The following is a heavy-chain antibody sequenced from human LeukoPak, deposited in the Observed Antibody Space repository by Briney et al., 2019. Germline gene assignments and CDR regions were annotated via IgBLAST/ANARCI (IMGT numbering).Heavy chain of an antibody. CDR1: GGSFSGYY. D-gene: IGHD5-18*01. Sequence: SETLSLTCAVYGGSFSGYYWSWIRQPPGKGLEWTGEINHSGSTNYNPSLKSRVTISVDTSKNQFSLKLSSVTAADTAVYYCAREKDTAMVRVVDYWGQGTLVTVSS. V-gene: IGHV4-34*01. J-gene: IGHJ4*02. CDR2: INHSGST. CDR3: AREKDTAMVRVVDY.